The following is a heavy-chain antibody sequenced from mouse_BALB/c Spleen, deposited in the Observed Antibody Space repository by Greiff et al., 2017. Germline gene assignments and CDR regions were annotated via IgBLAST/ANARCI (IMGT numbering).Heavy chain of an antibody. V-gene: IGHV2-4-1*01. J-gene: IGHJ4*01. CDR2: IWSGGST. CDR1: GFSLTSYG. D-gene: IGHD2-2*01. CDR3: DKNGVYYGDDEGAMDY. Sequence: QVQLQQSGPGLVQPSQSLSITCTVSGFSLTSYGVHWVRQSPGKGLEWLGVIWSGGSTDYNAAFISRLSISKDNSTSQVFFKRNSLQADNTDIYYCDKNGVYYGDDEGAMDYWGQGTSVTVSA.